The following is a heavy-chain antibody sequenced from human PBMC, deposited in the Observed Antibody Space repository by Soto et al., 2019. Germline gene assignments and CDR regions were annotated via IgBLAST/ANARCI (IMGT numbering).Heavy chain of an antibody. J-gene: IGHJ6*02. CDR1: GYSFSTYA. D-gene: IGHD3-16*01. CDR3: GGGKGMEETSYNPGMDV. V-gene: IGHV1-3*01. CDR2: INGGKGNT. Sequence: QVQVVQSGAEVKKPGASVKVSCKASGYSFSTYAMHWVRQAPGQGLEWMGWINGGKGNTKYSQKFKDRVTISRDTSASTGNRGMGRRKFEDTAVYSGGGGKGMEETSYNPGMDVGAPGTTATVS.